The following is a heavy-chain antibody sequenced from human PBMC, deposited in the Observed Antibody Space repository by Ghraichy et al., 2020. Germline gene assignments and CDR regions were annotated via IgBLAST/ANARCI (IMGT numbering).Heavy chain of an antibody. Sequence: ASVKVSCKVSGYTLTELSMHWVRQAPGKGLEWMGGFDPEDGETIYAQKFQGRVTMTEDTSTDTAYMELSSLRSEDTAVYYCSTSPREFLEWLYSYYFDYWGQGTLVTVSS. D-gene: IGHD3-3*01. J-gene: IGHJ4*02. CDR3: STSPREFLEWLYSYYFDY. V-gene: IGHV1-24*01. CDR2: FDPEDGET. CDR1: GYTLTELS.